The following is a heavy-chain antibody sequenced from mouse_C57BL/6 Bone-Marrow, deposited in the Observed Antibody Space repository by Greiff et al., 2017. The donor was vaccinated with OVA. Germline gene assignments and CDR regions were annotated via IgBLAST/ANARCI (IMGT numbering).Heavy chain of an antibody. Sequence: EVKLMESGGGLVQPGGSLKLSCAASGFTFSDYYMYWVRQTPEKRLEWVAYISNGGGSTYYPDTVKGRFTISRDNAKNTLYLQMSRLKSEDTAMYYCARRPYGIYAMDYWGQGTSVTVSS. V-gene: IGHV5-12*01. D-gene: IGHD2-1*01. CDR2: ISNGGGST. J-gene: IGHJ4*01. CDR1: GFTFSDYY. CDR3: ARRPYGIYAMDY.